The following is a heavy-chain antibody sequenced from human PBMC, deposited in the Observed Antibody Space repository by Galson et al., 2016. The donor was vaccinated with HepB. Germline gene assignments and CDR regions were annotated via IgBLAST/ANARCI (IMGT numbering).Heavy chain of an antibody. J-gene: IGHJ6*02. CDR2: ISRGSGTI. Sequence: CRRLSCAASGFTFSSYGMNWIRQAPGKGLEWVSYISRGSGTIYYADSVRGRFTVSRDNARNSLCLQMNSLRDEDTAVYYCATSDSGGDTFVDVWGQGTTVIVTS. CDR1: GFTFSSYG. V-gene: IGHV3-48*02. D-gene: IGHD4-23*01. CDR3: ATSDSGGDTFVDV.